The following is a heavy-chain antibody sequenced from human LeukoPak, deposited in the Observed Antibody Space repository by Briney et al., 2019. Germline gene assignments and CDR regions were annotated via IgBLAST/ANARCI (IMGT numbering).Heavy chain of an antibody. Sequence: GGSLRLSCAASGFTFSDHYMDWVRQAPGKGLEWVGRSRNKADSYTTLYAASVKGRFTISRDDSESSLYLQMNGLRTEDTAAYYCARVHSSRWCSDYWGQGTLVTVSS. CDR2: SRNKADSYTT. CDR1: GFTFSDHY. V-gene: IGHV3-72*01. D-gene: IGHD6-13*01. J-gene: IGHJ4*02. CDR3: ARVHSSRWCSDY.